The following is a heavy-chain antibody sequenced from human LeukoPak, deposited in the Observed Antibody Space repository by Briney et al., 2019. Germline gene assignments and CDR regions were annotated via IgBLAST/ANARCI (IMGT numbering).Heavy chain of an antibody. CDR1: GYSISSGYY. D-gene: IGHD6-13*01. Sequence: SETLSLTCTVSGYSISSGYYWGWIRQPPGKGLEWIGSIYHSGSTYYNPSLKSRVTISVDTSKNQFSLKLSSVTAADTAVYYCARNVGSWYYFDYWGQGTLVTVSS. CDR2: IYHSGST. J-gene: IGHJ4*02. CDR3: ARNVGSWYYFDY. V-gene: IGHV4-38-2*02.